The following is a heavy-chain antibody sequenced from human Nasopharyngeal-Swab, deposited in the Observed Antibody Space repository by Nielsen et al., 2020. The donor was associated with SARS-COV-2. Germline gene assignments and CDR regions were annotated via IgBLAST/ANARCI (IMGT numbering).Heavy chain of an antibody. J-gene: IGHJ4*02. Sequence: SETLSLTCTVSGGSISSGDYYWSWIRQPPGKGLEWIGYIYYSGSTYYNPSLKSRVTISVDTSKNQFSLKLSSVTAADMAVYYCARGSTYYYDSTLSEIDYWGQGTLVTVSS. CDR1: GGSISSGDYY. D-gene: IGHD3-22*01. V-gene: IGHV4-30-4*01. CDR2: IYYSGST. CDR3: ARGSTYYYDSTLSEIDY.